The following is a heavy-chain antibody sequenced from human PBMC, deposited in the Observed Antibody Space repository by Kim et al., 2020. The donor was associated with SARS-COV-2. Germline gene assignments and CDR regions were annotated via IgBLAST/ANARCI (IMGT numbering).Heavy chain of an antibody. D-gene: IGHD3-22*01. CDR2: ISYDGSNK. Sequence: GGSLRLSCAASGFTFSSYGMHWVRQAPGKGLQWVAFISYDGSNKFYADSVKGRFTISRDYSKNTLYLQMNSLRAEDTAMYYCAKSGTMIVAFFDYWGQGTLVTVSS. J-gene: IGHJ4*02. CDR3: AKSGTMIVAFFDY. V-gene: IGHV3-30*02. CDR1: GFTFSSYG.